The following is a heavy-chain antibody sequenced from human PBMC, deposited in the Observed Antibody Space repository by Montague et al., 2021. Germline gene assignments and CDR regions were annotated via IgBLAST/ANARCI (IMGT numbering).Heavy chain of an antibody. D-gene: IGHD6-19*01. Sequence: SETLSLTCAVSAGSTHSSNWRRWVCSSPGTGLEWTGQIHHSGDIKDNPSLKSRVTLSLDKSKNQVFLKLTSVTAADTAVYFCAKGPLGVAVGWNFFDPWGQVTLVTVAS. CDR2: IHHSGDI. CDR3: AKGPLGVAVGWNFFDP. V-gene: IGHV4-4*02. CDR1: AGSTHSSNW. J-gene: IGHJ5*02.